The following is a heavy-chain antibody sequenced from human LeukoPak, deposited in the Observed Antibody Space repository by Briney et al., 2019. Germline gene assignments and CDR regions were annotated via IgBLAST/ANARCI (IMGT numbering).Heavy chain of an antibody. CDR2: IRSKASGGTP. J-gene: IGHJ4*02. CDR3: TRDPSLD. Sequence: PGRSLLLSCTSSGLSFGDDSVSWVRQPPGKGLEWVAFIRSKASGGTPEYAASVKGRFTVSRDDSNTIAYLQLNSLKTEDTAMYYCTRDPSLDWGQGTLVTVSS. V-gene: IGHV3-49*04. CDR1: GLSFGDDS. D-gene: IGHD5-24*01.